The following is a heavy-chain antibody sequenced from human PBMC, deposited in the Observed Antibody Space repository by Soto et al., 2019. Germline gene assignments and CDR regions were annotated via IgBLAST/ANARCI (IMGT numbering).Heavy chain of an antibody. CDR1: GGSFSGYY. J-gene: IGHJ4*02. D-gene: IGHD5-18*01. V-gene: IGHV4-34*11. Sequence: SETLSLTCAVYGGSFSGYYWSWMRQPPGKGLEWIGYIYYSGSTNYNPSLKSRVTISVDTSKNQFSLKLSSVTAADTAVYCCARLSGHTGAFYYWGQGTLVTVSS. CDR2: IYYSGST. CDR3: ARLSGHTGAFYY.